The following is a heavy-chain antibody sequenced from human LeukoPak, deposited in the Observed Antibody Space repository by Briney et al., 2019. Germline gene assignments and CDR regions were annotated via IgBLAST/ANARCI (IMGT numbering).Heavy chain of an antibody. CDR3: AREYLYYMDV. J-gene: IGHJ6*03. CDR2: MSPNSRNT. Sequence: GASVKVSCKTSGYTFSDYDINWVRQAPGQGLEWKGWMSPNSRNTGYAQNFQGRITITWNTSISTAYMELSTLRSEDTAVYYCAREYLYYMDVWGKGTTVTVSS. D-gene: IGHD2/OR15-2a*01. CDR1: GYTFSDYD. V-gene: IGHV1-8*03.